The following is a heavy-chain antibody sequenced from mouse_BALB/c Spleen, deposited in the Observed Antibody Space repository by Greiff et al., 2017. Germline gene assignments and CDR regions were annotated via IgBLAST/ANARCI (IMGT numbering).Heavy chain of an antibody. CDR2: FYPGSGSI. Sequence: QVQLQQSGAELVKPGASVKLSCKASGYTFTEYIIHWVKQRSGQGLEWIGWFYPGSGSIKYNEKFKYKATLTADKSSSTVYMVLSRLTSEDSAVYFCARHERGGYDYGSAMDYWGQGTSVTVSS. CDR1: GYTFTEYI. D-gene: IGHD2-4*01. V-gene: IGHV1-62-2*01. J-gene: IGHJ4*01. CDR3: ARHERGGYDYGSAMDY.